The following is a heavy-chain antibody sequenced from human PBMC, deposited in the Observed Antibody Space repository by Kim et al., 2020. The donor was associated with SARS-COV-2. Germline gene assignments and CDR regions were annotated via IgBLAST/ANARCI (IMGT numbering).Heavy chain of an antibody. CDR2: INPSGGST. Sequence: ASVKVSCKASGYTFTSYYMHWVRQAPGQGLEWMGIINPSGGSTSYAQKFQGRVTMTRDTSTSTVYMELSSLRSEDTAVYYCATSAGGVVSSSTPRHIPLAAYWGQGTLVTVSS. CDR1: GYTFTSYY. D-gene: IGHD2-15*01. J-gene: IGHJ4*02. V-gene: IGHV1-46*01. CDR3: ATSAGGVVSSSTPRHIPLAAY.